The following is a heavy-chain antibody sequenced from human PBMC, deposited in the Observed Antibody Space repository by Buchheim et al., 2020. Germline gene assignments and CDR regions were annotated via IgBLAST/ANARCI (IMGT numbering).Heavy chain of an antibody. D-gene: IGHD5-12*01. V-gene: IGHV3-30*18. CDR2: ISSGGSDE. CDR3: AKGKYSDYLRDPFDY. J-gene: IGHJ4*02. CDR1: GFTFSRSG. Sequence: QVQLVESGGGVVQPGRSLRLSCAASGFTFSRSGMHWVRQAPGKGLEWVAVISSGGSDEDYADSVKGRFTISRDNLKNTLYLQINDLRAEDTAVYFCAKGKYSDYLRDPFDYWGQGTL.